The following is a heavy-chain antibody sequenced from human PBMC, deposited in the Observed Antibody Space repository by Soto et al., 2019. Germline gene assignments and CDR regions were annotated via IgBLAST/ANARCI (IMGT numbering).Heavy chain of an antibody. CDR1: GYTFTGYY. CDR3: ARGLSDFWSGYPLYMDV. V-gene: IGHV1-2*04. J-gene: IGHJ6*03. CDR2: INPNSGGT. Sequence: GASVKVSCKASGYTFTGYYMHWVRQAPGQGLEWMGWINPNSGGTNYAQKLQGWVTMTRDTSVSTAYMELSRLRSDDTAVYYCARGLSDFWSGYPLYMDVWGKGTTVTVSS. D-gene: IGHD3-3*01.